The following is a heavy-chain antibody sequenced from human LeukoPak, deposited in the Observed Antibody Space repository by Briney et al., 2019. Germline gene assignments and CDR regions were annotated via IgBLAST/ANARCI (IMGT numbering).Heavy chain of an antibody. J-gene: IGHJ4*02. V-gene: IGHV3-7*01. D-gene: IGHD6-13*01. CDR3: TREAAAGIDY. Sequence: AGGSVRLSCAASGFTFSSYWMSWVRQAPGKGLEWVANIKQDGSEKYYVDSVKGRFTISRDNAKNSLYLQMNSLRAEDTAVYFCTREAAAGIDYWGQGTLVTVSS. CDR1: GFTFSSYW. CDR2: IKQDGSEK.